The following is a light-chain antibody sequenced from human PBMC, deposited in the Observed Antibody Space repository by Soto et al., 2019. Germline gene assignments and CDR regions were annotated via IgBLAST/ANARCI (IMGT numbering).Light chain of an antibody. CDR1: NSDIGGYNS. CDR2: GVT. CDR3: ASYTSVTIVV. V-gene: IGLV2-14*03. J-gene: IGLJ2*01. Sequence: QSALTQPASVSGSPGQSITISCTGSNSDIGGYNSVSWYQQHPGKAPKLLIFGVTNRLSGVSDRFSGSKFGNTASLTISALQAEDEADYYCASYTSVTIVVFGGGTKLTVL.